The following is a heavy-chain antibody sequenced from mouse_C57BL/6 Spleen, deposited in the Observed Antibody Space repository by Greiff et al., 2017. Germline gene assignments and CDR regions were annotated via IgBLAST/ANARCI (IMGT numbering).Heavy chain of an antibody. D-gene: IGHD2-1*01. CDR3: ARHLYGNYFYAMDD. V-gene: IGHV1-62-2*01. CDR2: FYPGSGSI. Sequence: QVQLKESGAELVKPGASVQLSCKASGYTFTEYNINWVQQRSGQGLEWIGWFYPGSGSIKYNEKFKDKATLTADKSSSTVYMELRRMTSEDSAVDVCARHLYGNYFYAMDDWGQGTSVTVSS. J-gene: IGHJ4*01. CDR1: GYTFTEYN.